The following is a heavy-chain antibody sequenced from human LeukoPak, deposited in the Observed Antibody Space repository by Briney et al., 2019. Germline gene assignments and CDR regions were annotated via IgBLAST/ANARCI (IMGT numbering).Heavy chain of an antibody. CDR2: INQDGRAK. D-gene: IGHD5-18*01. J-gene: IGHJ6*02. Sequence: GGSLRLSCAASGFTFSNSWMSWLRQAPGKGLEWVANINQDGRAKYYVDSVKGRFTISRDNAQNSLFLQMNSLRDEDTAVYYCAKGGWDTAMGVSYYYYGMDVWGQGTTVTVSS. CDR1: GFTFSNSW. CDR3: AKGGWDTAMGVSYYYYGMDV. V-gene: IGHV3-7*02.